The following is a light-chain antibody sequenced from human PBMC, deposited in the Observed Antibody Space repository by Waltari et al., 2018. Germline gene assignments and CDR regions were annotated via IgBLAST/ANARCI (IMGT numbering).Light chain of an antibody. V-gene: IGLV10-54*04. Sequence: QAGLTQQPSLSRDLGQTATLTCTGNKNNVANQGAAGLQQHRGHPPKLLSFRSNNRPSGISERFSASTSGNTASLTITGLQPDDEADYYCSAWDSDLVAVVFGGGTKLTVL. J-gene: IGLJ3*02. CDR1: KNNVANQG. CDR2: RSN. CDR3: SAWDSDLVAVV.